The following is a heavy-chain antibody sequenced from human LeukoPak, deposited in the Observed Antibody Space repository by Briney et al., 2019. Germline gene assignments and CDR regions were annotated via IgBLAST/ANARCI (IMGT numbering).Heavy chain of an antibody. V-gene: IGHV4-39*01. J-gene: IGHJ4*02. CDR2: IYYSGST. CDR3: ASTPSARITIFGVVIN. CDR1: GGSISSSSYY. D-gene: IGHD3-3*01. Sequence: PSETLSLTXTVSGGSISSSSYYWGWIRQPPGKGLEWIGSIYYSGSTYYNPSLKSRVTISVDTSKNQFSLKLSSVTAADTAVYYCASTPSARITIFGVVINWGQGTLVTVSS.